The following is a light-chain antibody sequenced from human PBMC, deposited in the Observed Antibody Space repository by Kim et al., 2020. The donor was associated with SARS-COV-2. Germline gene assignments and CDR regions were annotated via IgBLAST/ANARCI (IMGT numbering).Light chain of an antibody. CDR1: QSSSDW. J-gene: IGKJ4*01. CDR3: QQYRTYPPLS. Sequence: SIGDRVTITCRASQSSSDWLAWYQQKPGRAPKLLIYRASRLDSGVASRFSGSGSETEFSLTISSLQPDDFATYYCQQYRTYPPLSFGGGTKVDIK. CDR2: RAS. V-gene: IGKV1-5*03.